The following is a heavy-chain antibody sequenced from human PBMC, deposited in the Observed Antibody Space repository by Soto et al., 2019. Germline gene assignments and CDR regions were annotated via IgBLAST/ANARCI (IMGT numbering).Heavy chain of an antibody. CDR2: TGRSLYPI. D-gene: IGHD3-3*01. J-gene: IGHJ6*02. Sequence: HVQLVESGGGLVEPGGSLRLSCAASGFSFSDYYVNWIRQAPGKGLEWISYTGRSLYPIYYADSVKGRFSISRDSAKNSVFLKMNSLRVEDTAVYYCARDTRSFWNGYYRRYDYYGMDVWGRGTMVIVSS. CDR3: ARDTRSFWNGYYRRYDYYGMDV. CDR1: GFSFSDYY. V-gene: IGHV3-11*01.